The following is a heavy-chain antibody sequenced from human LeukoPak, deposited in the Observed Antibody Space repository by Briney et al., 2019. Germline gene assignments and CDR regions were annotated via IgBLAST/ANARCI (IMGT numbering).Heavy chain of an antibody. D-gene: IGHD5-12*01. CDR1: GYTFSGYY. Sequence: ASVKVSCKASGYTFSGYYMHWVRQAPGQGLEWMGWINPNSGGTNYAQKFQGRVTMTRDTSINTAYMELSRLRSDDTAMFYCASGDQIRTVATIVPYYFDYWGQGTPVIVSS. CDR3: ASGDQIRTVATIVPYYFDY. V-gene: IGHV1-2*02. J-gene: IGHJ4*02. CDR2: INPNSGGT.